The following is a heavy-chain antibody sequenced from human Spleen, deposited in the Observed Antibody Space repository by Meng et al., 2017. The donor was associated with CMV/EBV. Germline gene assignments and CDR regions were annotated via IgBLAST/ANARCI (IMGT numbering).Heavy chain of an antibody. CDR2: MYHTGNT. CDR3: ARSRAGFRDTRTLDY. J-gene: IGHJ4*02. V-gene: IGHV4-30-4*08. Sequence: SETLSLTCTVSGDSISSGDNYWGWIRQPPGKGLEWIGYMYHTGNTYYNPSLKSRVTISVDTSNNQFSLKLSAVTAADTAVYYCARSRAGFRDTRTLDYWGQGALVTVSS. D-gene: IGHD3-10*01. CDR1: GDSISSGDNY.